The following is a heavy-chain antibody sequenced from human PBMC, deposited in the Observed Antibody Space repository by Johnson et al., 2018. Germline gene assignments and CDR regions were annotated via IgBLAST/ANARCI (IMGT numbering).Heavy chain of an antibody. CDR3: ARASDYGGNSEDYMDV. Sequence: QVQLVESGGGLVQPGRSLRLSCAASGFTFSNSDMNWVHQAPGKGLEWVAVIPYDGSNNYYADSVKGRFTISRDNSKNTLYLQRNCPRAEDTAVSYCARASDYGGNSEDYMDVWGKGTTVTVSS. D-gene: IGHD4-23*01. CDR2: IPYDGSNN. J-gene: IGHJ6*03. CDR1: GFTFSNSD. V-gene: IGHV3-30*03.